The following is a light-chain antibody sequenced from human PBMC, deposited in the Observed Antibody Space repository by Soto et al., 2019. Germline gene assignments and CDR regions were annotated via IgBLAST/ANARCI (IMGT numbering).Light chain of an antibody. CDR2: DAS. CDR1: QSVSSY. Sequence: EIVLTQSPATLSLSPGERATLSCRASQSVSSYLAWYQQKPGQAPRLLIFDASNRATGIPARFSGSGSGTDFTLTISSLEPEDFAVYYCQPRGIWPVSFGQGTRLEIK. V-gene: IGKV3-11*01. J-gene: IGKJ5*01. CDR3: QPRGIWPVS.